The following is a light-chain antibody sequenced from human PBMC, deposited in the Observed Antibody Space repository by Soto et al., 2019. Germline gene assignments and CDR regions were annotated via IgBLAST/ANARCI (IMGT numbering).Light chain of an antibody. CDR3: CSYVGSYTPYV. Sequence: QSVLTQPRSVSGSPGQSITISCSGTSSDVGGYNYVSWYQQHPGKAPKLIIYDVTKRPSGVPDRFSGSKSGNTASLTISGLQAEDESDYYRCSYVGSYTPYVSAPGAKVTV. CDR1: SSDVGGYNY. V-gene: IGLV2-11*01. J-gene: IGLJ1*01. CDR2: DVT.